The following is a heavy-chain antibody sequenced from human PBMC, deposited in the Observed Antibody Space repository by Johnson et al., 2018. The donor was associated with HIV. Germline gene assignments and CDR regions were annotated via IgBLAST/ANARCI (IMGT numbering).Heavy chain of an antibody. J-gene: IGHJ3*02. V-gene: IGHV3-30-3*01. CDR3: AKAGGVLMVYAWETDAFDI. CDR1: GFTFSSYA. CDR2: ISYDGSNK. Sequence: VQLVESGGGVVQPGRSLRLSCAASGFTFSSYAMHWVRQAPGKGLEWVAVISYDGSNKYYADSVKGRFTISRDNSKNTLYLQMNSLRAEDTAVYYCAKAGGVLMVYAWETDAFDIWGQGTMVTVSS. D-gene: IGHD2-8*01.